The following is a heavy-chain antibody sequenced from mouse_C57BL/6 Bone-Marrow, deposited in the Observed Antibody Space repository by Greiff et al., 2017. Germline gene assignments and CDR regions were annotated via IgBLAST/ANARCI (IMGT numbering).Heavy chain of an antibody. J-gene: IGHJ2*01. V-gene: IGHV14-2*01. Sequence: VQLQQSGAELVKPGASVKLSCTASGFNIKDYYMHWVKQRTEQGLEWIGRIDPEDGGTKYAPKFQGKATLTADKSSNTAYLHLSSLTSEDTAVYYCARWGYYDYFDYWVQGTTLTVAS. CDR1: GFNIKDYY. CDR3: ARWGYYDYFDY. D-gene: IGHD2-4*01. CDR2: IDPEDGGT.